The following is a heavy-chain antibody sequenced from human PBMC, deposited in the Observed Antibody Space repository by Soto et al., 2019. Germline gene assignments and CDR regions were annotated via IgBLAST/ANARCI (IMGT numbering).Heavy chain of an antibody. Sequence: GASVKVSCKASGYTFTSYYLHWVRQAPGQGLEWMGMINPSGAGTTYAQKFQDRVTMTRDMSTSTVYIVVSSLTSEDTAMYYCARDSSTWYYRYWGQGTLVTVSS. V-gene: IGHV1-46*01. CDR1: GYTFTSYY. CDR2: INPSGAGT. CDR3: ARDSSTWYYRY. J-gene: IGHJ4*02. D-gene: IGHD6-13*01.